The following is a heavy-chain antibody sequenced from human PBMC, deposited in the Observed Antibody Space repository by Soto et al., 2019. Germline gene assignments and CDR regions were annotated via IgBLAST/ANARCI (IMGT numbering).Heavy chain of an antibody. Sequence: PSETLSLTCAISGASVTSGGYFWTWIRQRPGKGLEWIGYISSNWDTSYNPSLQSRATMTLDTSKNHFSLRLNSVTAADTAMYYCAREESRGSFYFDSWGQGTLVTVSS. CDR1: GASVTSGGYF. D-gene: IGHD1-1*01. V-gene: IGHV4-31*11. CDR2: ISSNWDT. J-gene: IGHJ4*02. CDR3: AREESRGSFYFDS.